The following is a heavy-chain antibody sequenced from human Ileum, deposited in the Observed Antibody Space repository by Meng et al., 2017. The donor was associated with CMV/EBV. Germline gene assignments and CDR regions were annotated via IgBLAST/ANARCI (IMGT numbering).Heavy chain of an antibody. J-gene: IGHJ4*02. V-gene: IGHV4-30-4*08. CDR2: IYYSGST. Sequence: LRLSCTVSGGSISSGDYYWSWIRQPPGKGLEWIGYIYYSGSTYYNPSLKSRVTISVDTSKNQFSLKLSSVTAADTAVYYCARFHVVVPAAKWTVEYYFDYWGQGTRVTGAS. D-gene: IGHD2-2*01. CDR1: GGSISSGDYY. CDR3: ARFHVVVPAAKWTVEYYFDY.